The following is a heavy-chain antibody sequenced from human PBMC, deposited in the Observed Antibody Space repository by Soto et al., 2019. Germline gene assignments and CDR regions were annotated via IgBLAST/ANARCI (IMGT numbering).Heavy chain of an antibody. J-gene: IGHJ4*02. D-gene: IGHD5-12*01. Sequence: GGSLRLSCAASGFTFDDYAMHWVRQAPGKGLEWVSGISWNSGSIGYADSVKGRFTISRDNAKNSLYLQMNSLRAEDTALYYCAKVEYSGYDYEGYYFDYWGQGTLVTVSS. V-gene: IGHV3-9*01. CDR1: GFTFDDYA. CDR2: ISWNSGSI. CDR3: AKVEYSGYDYEGYYFDY.